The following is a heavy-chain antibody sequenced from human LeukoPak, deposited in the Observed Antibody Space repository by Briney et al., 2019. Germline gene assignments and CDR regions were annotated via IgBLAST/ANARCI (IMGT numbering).Heavy chain of an antibody. D-gene: IGHD6-13*01. CDR1: GFTFSNYA. CDR3: ARAHSSSWN. V-gene: IGHV3-30-3*01. J-gene: IGHJ4*02. CDR2: ISYDGSNK. Sequence: GGSLRLSCAASGFTFSNYAMSWVRQAPGKGLEWVAVISYDGSNKYYADSVKGRFTISRDNSKNTLYLQMNSLRAEDTAVYYCARAHSSSWNWGQGALVTVSS.